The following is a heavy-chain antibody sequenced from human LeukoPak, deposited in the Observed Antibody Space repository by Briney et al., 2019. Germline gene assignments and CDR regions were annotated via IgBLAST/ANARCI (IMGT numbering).Heavy chain of an antibody. CDR3: ARVPRRVAATYYFDY. CDR1: GYTLTELS. V-gene: IGHV1-2*02. J-gene: IGHJ4*02. CDR2: INPNSGGT. Sequence: GASVKVSCKVSGYTLTELSMHWVRQAPGKGLEWMGWINPNSGGTNYAQKFQGRVTMTGDTSISTAYMELSRLRSDDTAVYYCARVPRRVAATYYFDYWGQGTLVTVSS. D-gene: IGHD2-15*01.